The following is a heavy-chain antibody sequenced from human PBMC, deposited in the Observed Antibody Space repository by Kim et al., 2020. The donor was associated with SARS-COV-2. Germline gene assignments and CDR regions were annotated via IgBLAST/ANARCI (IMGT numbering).Heavy chain of an antibody. D-gene: IGHD3-16*01. Sequence: GGSLRLSCAASGFTFSSNYMSWVRQAPGKGLEWVSLINSGGGTYYADPVEGRFTITRDNTKNTLYLQKNSLRADDTAVYYCVRAPLTGGVWGQGTLVIISS. V-gene: IGHV3-53*01. CDR3: VRAPLTGGV. CDR1: GFTFSSNY. J-gene: IGHJ4*02. CDR2: INSGGGT.